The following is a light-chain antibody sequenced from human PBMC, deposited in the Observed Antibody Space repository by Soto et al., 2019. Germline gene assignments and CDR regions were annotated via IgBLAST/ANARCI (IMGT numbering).Light chain of an antibody. CDR3: AAWDDSLSGSYV. CDR1: SSNIGSNY. CDR2: RNN. J-gene: IGLJ1*01. V-gene: IGLV1-47*01. Sequence: QSALNQPPSESGTPGQRVTISCSGSSSNIGSNYVYWYQQLPGTAPKLLIYRNNQRPSGVPDRFSGSKSGTSASLAISGLRSEDEADYYCAAWDDSLSGSYVFGTGTKVTVL.